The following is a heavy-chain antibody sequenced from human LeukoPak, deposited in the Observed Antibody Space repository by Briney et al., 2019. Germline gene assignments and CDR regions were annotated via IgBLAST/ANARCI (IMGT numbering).Heavy chain of an antibody. CDR3: ARDCSGGSCYSGWGYYYGMDV. CDR1: GFTFSSYS. D-gene: IGHD2-15*01. Sequence: PGGSLRLSCAASGFTFSSYSMNWVRQAPRKGLEWVSYISSSSSTIYYADSVKGRFTISRDNAKNSLYLQMNSPRAEDTAVYYCARDCSGGSCYSGWGYYYGMDVWGQGTTVTVSS. J-gene: IGHJ6*02. CDR2: ISSSSSTI. V-gene: IGHV3-48*04.